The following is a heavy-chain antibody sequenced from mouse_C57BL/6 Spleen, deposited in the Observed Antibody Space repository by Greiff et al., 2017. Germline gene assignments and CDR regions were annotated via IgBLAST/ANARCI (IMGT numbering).Heavy chain of an antibody. CDR2: ISGGGGNT. CDR1: GFTFSSYT. Sequence: DVKLVESGGGLVKPGGSLKLSCAASGFTFSSYTMSWVRQTPEKRLEWVATISGGGGNTYYPDSVKGRFTISRDNAKNTLYLQMSSLRSEDTALYYCARDSFYAMDYWGQGTSVTVSS. J-gene: IGHJ4*01. CDR3: ARDSFYAMDY. V-gene: IGHV5-9*01.